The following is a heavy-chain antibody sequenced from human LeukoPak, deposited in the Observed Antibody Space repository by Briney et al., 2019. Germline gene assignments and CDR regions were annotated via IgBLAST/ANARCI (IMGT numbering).Heavy chain of an antibody. V-gene: IGHV1-2*04. CDR2: INPNSGGT. J-gene: IGHJ3*02. Sequence: ASVKVSCKASGYTFTGYYMHWVRQAPGQGLEWMGWINPNSGGTNYAQKFQGWVTMTRDTSISTAYMELSRLRSDDTAVCYCARGAYCGGDCYSDAFDIWGQGTMVTVSS. CDR1: GYTFTGYY. CDR3: ARGAYCGGDCYSDAFDI. D-gene: IGHD2-21*02.